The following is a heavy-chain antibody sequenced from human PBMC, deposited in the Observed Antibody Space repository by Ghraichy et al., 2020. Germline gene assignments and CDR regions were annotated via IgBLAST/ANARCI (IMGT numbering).Heavy chain of an antibody. J-gene: IGHJ4*02. CDR3: SYGSGSYFFDY. CDR1: GFTFSSYG. CDR2: ISYDGSNK. D-gene: IGHD3-10*01. V-gene: IGHV3-30*03. Sequence: GSLRLSCAASGFTFSSYGMHWVRQAPGKGLEWVAVISYDGSNKYYADSVKGRFTISRDNSKNTLYLQMNSLRAEDTAVYYCSYGSGSYFFDYWGQGTLVTVSS.